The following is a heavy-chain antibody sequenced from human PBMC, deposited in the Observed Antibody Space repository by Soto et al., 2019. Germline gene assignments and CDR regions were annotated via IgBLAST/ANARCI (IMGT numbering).Heavy chain of an antibody. V-gene: IGHV3-7*01. CDR1: GFSFNSYW. Sequence: GGSLRLSCAGSGFSFNSYWMTWVRQAPGKGLEWVANIKQDGSEKYYVDSVKGRFIISRDNAKNSLYLQMNSLRAEDTAVYYCASDTSGYRGFDYWGQGTLVTVSS. J-gene: IGHJ4*02. CDR2: IKQDGSEK. CDR3: ASDTSGYRGFDY. D-gene: IGHD3-22*01.